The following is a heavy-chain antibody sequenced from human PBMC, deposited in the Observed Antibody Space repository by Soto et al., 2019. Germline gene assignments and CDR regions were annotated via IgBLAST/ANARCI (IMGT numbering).Heavy chain of an antibody. Sequence: SETLSLTCTVSGASMSSFYWTWIRQPAGRGLEWIAYIHTRGITNYNPSLKSRVTISVDASKNQFSLNLNSVTAADTAVYYCARELSMTYYRGVDVWGPGTSVTVSS. CDR1: GASMSSFY. V-gene: IGHV4-4*07. CDR3: ARELSMTYYRGVDV. D-gene: IGHD3-22*01. J-gene: IGHJ6*02. CDR2: IHTRGIT.